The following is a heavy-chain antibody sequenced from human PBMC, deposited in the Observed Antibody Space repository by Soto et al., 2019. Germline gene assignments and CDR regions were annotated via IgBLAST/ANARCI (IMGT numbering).Heavy chain of an antibody. Sequence: PGGSLRLSCAASGFTFSSYSMNWVRQAPGKGLEWVSSISSSSIYIYYADSVKGRFTISRDNAKNSLYLQMNSLRAEDTAVYYCTTGNVVVPDVWGQGTTLTVS. CDR1: GFTFSSYS. CDR2: ISSSSIYI. D-gene: IGHD2-2*01. CDR3: TTGNVVVPDV. J-gene: IGHJ6*02. V-gene: IGHV3-21*01.